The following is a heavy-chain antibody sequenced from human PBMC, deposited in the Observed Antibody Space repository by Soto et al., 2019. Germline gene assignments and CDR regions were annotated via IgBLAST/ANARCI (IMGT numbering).Heavy chain of an antibody. V-gene: IGHV4-4*07. CDR3: ARGHSSRSGYYDVA. CDR1: GGSVSSSY. J-gene: IGHJ5*02. Sequence: QVQLQESGPGLVKPSETLSLTCTVSGGSVSSSYWSWVRQPAGKGLEWIGRIHTRGIINYNPSLTGRVTMSADTSKNQFFLRLSSVTAADTGVYYCARGHSSRSGYYDVAWGQGTPVSVSS. CDR2: IHTRGII. D-gene: IGHD3-22*01.